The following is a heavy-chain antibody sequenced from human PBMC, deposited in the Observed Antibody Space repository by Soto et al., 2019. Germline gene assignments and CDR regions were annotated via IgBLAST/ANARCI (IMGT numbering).Heavy chain of an antibody. CDR1: GFTFSHAW. D-gene: IGHD4-4*01. Sequence: EMHLVDSGGGLVKPGGSLRLSCAASGFTFSHAWMRWVRQAPGKGLEWVGRIKSKADGERKEYGAPVRGRLTISRDNSQLILYLPMNSMRIQDTAVYYCCVIKRRDQYSTSRYWFDPWGPGTLVTVSS. CDR2: IKSKADGERK. J-gene: IGHJ5*02. V-gene: IGHV3-15*01. CDR3: CVIKRRDQYSTSRYWFDP.